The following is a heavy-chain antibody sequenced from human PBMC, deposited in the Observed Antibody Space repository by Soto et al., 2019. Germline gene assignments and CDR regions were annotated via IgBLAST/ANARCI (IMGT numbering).Heavy chain of an antibody. D-gene: IGHD3-9*01. CDR1: GGTVSSGIYY. J-gene: IGHJ6*02. V-gene: IGHV4-61*01. CDR3: ARVRTGKIVQGSYYYGMDV. CDR2: IYYSGST. Sequence: HXETMYITITVSGGTVSSGIYYGSWIRQPPGKGLEWIGYIYYSGSTNYNPSLKSRVTISVDTSKNQFSLKLSSVTAADTAVYYCARVRTGKIVQGSYYYGMDVWGQATTVTVSS.